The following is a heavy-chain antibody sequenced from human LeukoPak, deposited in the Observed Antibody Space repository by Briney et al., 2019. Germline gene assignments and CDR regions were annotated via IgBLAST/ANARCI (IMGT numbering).Heavy chain of an antibody. V-gene: IGHV3-48*03. CDR2: ISSSGSTI. J-gene: IGHJ4*02. CDR1: GFTFSSSE. CDR3: ASNVDTATRAY. D-gene: IGHD5-18*01. Sequence: GGSLRLSCAASGFTFSSSEMNWVRQAPGKGLEWVSYISSSGSTIYYADSVKGRFAISRDNAKNSLYLQMNSLRAEDTAVYYCASNVDTATRAYWGQGTLVTVSS.